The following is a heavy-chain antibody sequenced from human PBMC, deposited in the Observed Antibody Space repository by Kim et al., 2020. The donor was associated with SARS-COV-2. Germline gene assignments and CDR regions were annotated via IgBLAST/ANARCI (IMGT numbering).Heavy chain of an antibody. Sequence: GGSLRLSCAASGFTFSSYAMHWVRQAPGKGLEWVAVISYDGSNKYYADSVKGRFTISRDNSKNRLYLQMNSLRAEDTAVYYCARVNSGSYYGAFDYWGQGTLVTVSS. D-gene: IGHD1-26*01. V-gene: IGHV3-30-3*01. CDR3: ARVNSGSYYGAFDY. CDR2: ISYDGSNK. J-gene: IGHJ4*02. CDR1: GFTFSSYA.